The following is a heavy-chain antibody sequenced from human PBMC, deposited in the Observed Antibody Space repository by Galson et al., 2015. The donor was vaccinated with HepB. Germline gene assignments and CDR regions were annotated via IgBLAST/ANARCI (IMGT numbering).Heavy chain of an antibody. CDR1: GGSVSSYY. CDR2: IYYSAST. V-gene: IGHV4-59*02. J-gene: IGHJ4*02. Sequence: LSLTCTVSGGSVSSYYWSWIRQPPGKGLEWIGYIYYSASTNYNPSLKSRATISGDTPKNQFYLKLSSVTAADTAVYYCARGWGVISPLDYWGQGTLVTVSS. D-gene: IGHD3-10*01. CDR3: ARGWGVISPLDY.